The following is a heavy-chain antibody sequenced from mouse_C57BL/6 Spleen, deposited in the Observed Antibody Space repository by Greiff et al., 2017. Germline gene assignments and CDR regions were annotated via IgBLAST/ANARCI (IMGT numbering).Heavy chain of an antibody. D-gene: IGHD1-1*01. V-gene: IGHV1-22*01. J-gene: IGHJ4*01. CDR1: GYTFTDYN. CDR2: INPNNGGT. Sequence: EVQLQQSGPELVKPGASVKMSCKASGYTFTDYNMHWVKQSHGKSLEWIGYINPNNGGTSYNQKFKGKATLTVNKSSSTAYMELRSLTSEDSAVXYCARRREKLREAMDYWGQGTSVTVSS. CDR3: ARRREKLREAMDY.